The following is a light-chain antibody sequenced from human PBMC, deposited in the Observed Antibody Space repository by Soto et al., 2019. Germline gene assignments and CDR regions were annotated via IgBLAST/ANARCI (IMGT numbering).Light chain of an antibody. CDR1: QGISSY. V-gene: IGKV1-9*01. CDR2: TAS. CDR3: QQRNSYPIT. J-gene: IGKJ5*01. Sequence: DIRLTQSPSFVSASVGDRVTINCRASQGISSYLAWYQQKPGKAPNLLIHTASTLQSGVPSRFSGSGSGTEFTLTISSLQPEDFATYYCQQRNSYPITFGQGTRLEIK.